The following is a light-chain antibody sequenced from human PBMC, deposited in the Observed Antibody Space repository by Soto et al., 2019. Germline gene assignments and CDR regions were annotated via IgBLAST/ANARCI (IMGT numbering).Light chain of an antibody. CDR2: ATS. J-gene: IGKJ1*01. Sequence: DTQMTQSPSSLSASVGDRISITCRASQTVSTYLYWYQQKAGQAPTLLISATSTLPSGVPSRFSGSGSGTNFTLTITSLQPEDFASYYCQQTYTTPRTFGHGTKVAFK. CDR1: QTVSTY. CDR3: QQTYTTPRT. V-gene: IGKV1-39*01.